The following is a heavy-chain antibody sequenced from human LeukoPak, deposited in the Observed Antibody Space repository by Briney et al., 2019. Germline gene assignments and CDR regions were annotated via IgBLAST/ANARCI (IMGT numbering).Heavy chain of an antibody. CDR2: MNPNSGNT. J-gene: IGHJ6*02. CDR1: GYTFTSYD. CDR3: ARGRNYYYGMDV. Sequence: GASVKVSCEASGYTFTSYDINWVRQATGQGLEWMGWMNPNSGNTGYAQKFQGRVTMTRNTSISTAYMELSSLRSEDTAVYYCARGRNYYYGMDVWGQGTTVTVSS. V-gene: IGHV1-8*01.